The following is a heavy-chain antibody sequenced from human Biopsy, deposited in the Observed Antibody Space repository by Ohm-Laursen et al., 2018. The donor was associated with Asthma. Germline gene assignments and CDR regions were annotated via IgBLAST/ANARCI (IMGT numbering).Heavy chain of an antibody. J-gene: IGHJ4*02. V-gene: IGHV3-30-3*01. CDR2: ISYDGSNK. Sequence: LRLSCPPSGFTFRSYAMHWVRPAPGKGLEWVAVISYDGSNKYYADSVKGRFTISRDNSKNTLYLQMNSLRAEDTAVYYWARDLHPTTHLGELSEGFDFWGQGTLVTVSS. CDR1: GFTFRSYA. D-gene: IGHD3-16*02. CDR3: ARDLHPTTHLGELSEGFDF.